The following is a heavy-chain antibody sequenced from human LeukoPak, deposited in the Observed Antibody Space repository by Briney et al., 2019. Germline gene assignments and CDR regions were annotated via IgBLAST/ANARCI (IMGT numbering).Heavy chain of an antibody. CDR3: ARDGSGSYSPYRWFDP. D-gene: IGHD3-10*01. V-gene: IGHV4-59*12. CDR1: GGSISSYY. CDR2: IYYSGST. J-gene: IGHJ5*02. Sequence: SETLSLTCTVSGGSISSYYWSWIRQPPGKGLEWIGYIYYSGSTNYNPSLKSRVTMSVDTSKNQFSLKLSSVTAADTAVYYCARDGSGSYSPYRWFDPWGQGTLVTVSS.